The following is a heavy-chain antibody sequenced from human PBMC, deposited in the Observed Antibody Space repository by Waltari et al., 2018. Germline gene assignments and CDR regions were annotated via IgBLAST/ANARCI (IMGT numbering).Heavy chain of an antibody. Sequence: EVQLVESGGGLIQPGGSLRLSCAASGFTFDDYAMHWVRQAPGKGLEWVSGISWNSGSIGYADSVKGRFTISRDNAKNSLYLQMNSLRAEDMALYYCAKDWGSGWPRGAFDIWGQGTMVTVSS. V-gene: IGHV3-9*03. J-gene: IGHJ3*02. CDR3: AKDWGSGWPRGAFDI. CDR1: GFTFDDYA. CDR2: ISWNSGSI. D-gene: IGHD6-19*01.